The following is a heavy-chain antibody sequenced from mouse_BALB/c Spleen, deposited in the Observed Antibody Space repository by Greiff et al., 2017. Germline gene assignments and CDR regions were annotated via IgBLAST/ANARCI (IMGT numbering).Heavy chain of an antibody. Sequence: EVKLVESGPELVKPGASVKISCKASGYSFTGYFMNWVKQSHGKSLEWIGRINPYNGDTFYNQKFKGKATLTVDKSSSTAHMELLSLRSEDSAVYYCGRRGYYGLYYAMDYWGQGTSVTVSS. CDR2: INPYNGDT. CDR1: GYSFTGYF. D-gene: IGHD1-2*01. CDR3: GRRGYYGLYYAMDY. J-gene: IGHJ4*01. V-gene: IGHV1-37*01.